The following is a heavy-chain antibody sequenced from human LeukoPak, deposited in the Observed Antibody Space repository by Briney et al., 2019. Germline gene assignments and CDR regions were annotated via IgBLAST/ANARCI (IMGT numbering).Heavy chain of an antibody. CDR1: GFPFSSYE. J-gene: IGHJ4*02. D-gene: IGHD4-17*01. Sequence: GGSLRLSCEGSGFPFSSYEMNWLRQAPGKGLEWVSHIDSGGITINYADSVKGRFTISRDSAKNSIYLQMDSLGVEDTAIYYCARDSVGDLLDYWGQGTPVTVSS. CDR2: IDSGGITI. CDR3: ARDSVGDLLDY. V-gene: IGHV3-48*03.